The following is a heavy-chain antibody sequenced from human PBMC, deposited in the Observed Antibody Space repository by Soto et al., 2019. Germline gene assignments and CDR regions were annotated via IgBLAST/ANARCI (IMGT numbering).Heavy chain of an antibody. J-gene: IGHJ5*02. CDR2: ISGSGGST. D-gene: IGHD3-16*02. CDR3: AREVIMITFGGVIVNWFDP. V-gene: IGHV3-23*01. CDR1: GFTFSSYA. Sequence: GGSLRLSCAASGFTFSSYAMSWVRQAPGKGLEWVSAISGSGGSTYYADSVKGRFTISRDNSKNTLYLQMNSLRAEDTAVYYCAREVIMITFGGVIVNWFDPWGQGTLVTVSS.